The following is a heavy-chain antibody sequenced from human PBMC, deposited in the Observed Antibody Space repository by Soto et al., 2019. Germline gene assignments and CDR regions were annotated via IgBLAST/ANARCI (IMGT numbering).Heavy chain of an antibody. CDR2: ISGSGGST. D-gene: IGHD6-6*01. CDR3: AKLASIAARPDYFDY. CDR1: GCTFSSYP. Sequence: PGGYRRLSCAASGCTFSSYPMRWVRQAPGKGLEWVSAISGSGGSTYYADSVKGRFTISRDNSKNTLYLEMNSLRAEDTAVYYCAKLASIAARPDYFDYWGQGT. V-gene: IGHV3-23*01. J-gene: IGHJ4*02.